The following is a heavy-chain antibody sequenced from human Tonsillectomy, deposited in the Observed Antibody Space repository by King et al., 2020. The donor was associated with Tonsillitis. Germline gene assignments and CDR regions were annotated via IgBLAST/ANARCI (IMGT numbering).Heavy chain of an antibody. D-gene: IGHD5-12*01. CDR3: ARDGRGGYDSCDY. V-gene: IGHV3-21*01. J-gene: IGHJ4*02. Sequence: VQLVESGGVLVKPGGSLRLSCAASGFTFSSYSMNWVRQAPGKGLEWVSSISSSSTYIYYADSVRGRFTISRDNAKNSLYLQMNSLRAEDTAVYYCARDGRGGYDSCDYWGQGTLVTVSS. CDR1: GFTFSSYS. CDR2: ISSSSTYI.